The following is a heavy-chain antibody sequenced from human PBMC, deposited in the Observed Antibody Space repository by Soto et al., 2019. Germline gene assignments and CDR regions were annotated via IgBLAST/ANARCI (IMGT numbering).Heavy chain of an antibody. Sequence: VQLLESGGGLVQPGGSLRLSCAASGFTFSSYAMSWVRQAPGKGLEWVSAISGSGGSTYYADSVKGRFTISRDNSKNTLYLQMNSLRAEDTAVYYCAKVSQGSSSSSGWYFDLWGRGTLVTVSS. CDR1: GFTFSSYA. CDR3: AKVSQGSSSSSGWYFDL. J-gene: IGHJ2*01. V-gene: IGHV3-23*01. CDR2: ISGSGGST. D-gene: IGHD6-6*01.